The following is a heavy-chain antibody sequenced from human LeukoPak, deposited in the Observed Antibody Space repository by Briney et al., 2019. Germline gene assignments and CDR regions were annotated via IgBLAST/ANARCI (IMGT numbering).Heavy chain of an antibody. CDR1: GFTVSSNY. CDR2: IYSGGST. J-gene: IGHJ3*02. Sequence: GGSLRLSCAAFGFTVSSNYMSWVRQAPGKGLEWVSVIYSGGSTYYADSVKGRFTISRDNSKNTLYLQMNSLRAEDTAVYYCARAMANDAFDIWGQGTMVTVSS. CDR3: ARAMANDAFDI. V-gene: IGHV3-66*01. D-gene: IGHD5-12*01.